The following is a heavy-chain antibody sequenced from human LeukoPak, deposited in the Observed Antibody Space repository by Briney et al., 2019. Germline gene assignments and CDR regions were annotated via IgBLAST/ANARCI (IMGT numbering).Heavy chain of an antibody. CDR1: VGSFSDYY. Sequence: PSETLSLTCAVYVGSFSDYYWNWIRQFPGKGLEWIGEISHSGNVNCNPSLESRVTISMDTSNYQFSLKLSSVTAADTAVYYCARGSRLPLDYWGQGSLVTVSS. J-gene: IGHJ4*02. V-gene: IGHV4-34*01. CDR2: ISHSGNV. CDR3: ARGSRLPLDY. D-gene: IGHD4-11*01.